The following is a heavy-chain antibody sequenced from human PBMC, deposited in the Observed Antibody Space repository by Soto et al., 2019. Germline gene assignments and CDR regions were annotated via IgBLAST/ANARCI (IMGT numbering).Heavy chain of an antibody. CDR1: GFTFSSYA. CDR2: ISGSDGST. D-gene: IGHD6-13*01. J-gene: IGHJ4*02. V-gene: IGHV3-23*01. Sequence: EVQLLESGGGLVQPGGSLRLSCAASGFTFSSYAMNWVPQAPGKGLEWVSVISGSDGSTYYADSVKGRFTISRDNSKNTRNLQRNSLRAEDRAVYYCARRSSSWYFDYWGQGTLVTVSS. CDR3: ARRSSSWYFDY.